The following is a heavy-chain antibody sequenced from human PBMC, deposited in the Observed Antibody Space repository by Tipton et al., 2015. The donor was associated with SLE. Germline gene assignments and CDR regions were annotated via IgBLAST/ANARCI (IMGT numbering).Heavy chain of an antibody. CDR2: IYYSGST. J-gene: IGHJ3*02. Sequence: LSCAVSGYSISSGYYWGWIRQPPGKGLEWIGYIYYSGSTNYNPSLKSRVTISVDTSKNQFSLKLSSVTAADTAVYYCARERGVFDSYDAFDIWGQGTMVTVSS. CDR1: GYSISSGYY. CDR3: ARERGVFDSYDAFDI. V-gene: IGHV4-38-2*02. D-gene: IGHD3-22*01.